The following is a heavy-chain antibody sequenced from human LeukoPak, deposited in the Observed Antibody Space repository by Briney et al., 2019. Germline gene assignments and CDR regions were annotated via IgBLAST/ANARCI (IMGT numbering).Heavy chain of an antibody. CDR2: ISGSGGST. Sequence: GGSLRLSCAASGFTFSSYAMSWVRQAPGKGLEWVSAISGSGGSTYYADSVKGRFTISRDNSKNTLYLQMNSLRAEDTAVYYCAKGRRYCSGGSCYSGYYFDYWGQGTLVTVSS. CDR1: GFTFSSYA. V-gene: IGHV3-23*01. J-gene: IGHJ4*02. D-gene: IGHD2-15*01. CDR3: AKGRRYCSGGSCYSGYYFDY.